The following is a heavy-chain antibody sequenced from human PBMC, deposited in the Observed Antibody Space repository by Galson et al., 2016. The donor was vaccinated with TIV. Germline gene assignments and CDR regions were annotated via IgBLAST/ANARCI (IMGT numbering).Heavy chain of an antibody. V-gene: IGHV1-69-2*01. CDR3: TTGGGSSGSYYFDF. D-gene: IGHD5-12*01. CDR2: VDPDNGET. CDR1: GYIFAERF. Sequence: VKVSCKVSGYIFAERFIHWVRQAPGERPEWVERVDPDNGETLYAEKFQGRVTMAADTSGDTAFMELSNLRSEDTAFFYCTTGGGSSGSYYFDFWGLGTLVTVSS. J-gene: IGHJ4*02.